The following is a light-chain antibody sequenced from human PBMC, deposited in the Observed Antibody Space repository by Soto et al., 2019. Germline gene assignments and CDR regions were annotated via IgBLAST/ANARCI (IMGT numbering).Light chain of an antibody. CDR1: QSVTTY. CDR2: TAS. J-gene: IGKJ2*01. V-gene: IGKV1-39*01. CDR3: PQGYYPPYT. Sequence: DIQMPQSPSSLSASVGDRVTITCRASQSVTTYFNWYQQKPGKDPHLLIYTASTLRSGVPSRFSGSGSGTEFTLTITGVEPEDFATYYCPQGYYPPYTFGQRTKLDIK.